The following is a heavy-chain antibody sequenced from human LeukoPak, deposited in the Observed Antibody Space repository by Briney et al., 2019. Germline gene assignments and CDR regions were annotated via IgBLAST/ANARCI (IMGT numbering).Heavy chain of an antibody. J-gene: IGHJ4*02. CDR3: AKDRYYDNSGDHYESEY. Sequence: GGSLRLSCAASGFTFSSYSMNWVRQAPGKGLEWVSSISSSSSYIYYADSVKGRFTISRDNAKNSLYLQMNGLRAEDTAVYYCAKDRYYDNSGDHYESEYWGQGTLVTVSS. V-gene: IGHV3-21*04. CDR1: GFTFSSYS. CDR2: ISSSSSYI. D-gene: IGHD3-22*01.